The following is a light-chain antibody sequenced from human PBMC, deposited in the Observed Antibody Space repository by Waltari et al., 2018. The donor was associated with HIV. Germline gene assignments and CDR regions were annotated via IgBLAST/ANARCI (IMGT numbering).Light chain of an antibody. J-gene: IGLJ3*02. CDR2: EVS. CDR1: SSDVWSYNL. Sequence: QSTLTQPASVSGSPGQSITISCTGTSSDVWSYNLVSWYQQHPGKAPKLIIYEVSKRPSGVSNRFSGSKSGNTASLTISGLQAEDEADYYCSSYTTTNTWVFGGGTKLTVL. CDR3: SSYTTTNTWV. V-gene: IGLV2-14*02.